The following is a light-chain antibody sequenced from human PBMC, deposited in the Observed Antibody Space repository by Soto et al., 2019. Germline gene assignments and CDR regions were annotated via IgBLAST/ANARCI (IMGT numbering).Light chain of an antibody. CDR2: EVS. Sequence: QSALTQPPSASGSPGQSVTISCTGTSSDVGGYKYVSWYQQHPGKAPKLMIYEVSKRPSGVPDRFSGSKSGNTASLTVSGLQAEDEADYYCSSYAGSNILFGGGTKLTVL. V-gene: IGLV2-8*01. CDR1: SSDVGGYKY. J-gene: IGLJ2*01. CDR3: SSYAGSNIL.